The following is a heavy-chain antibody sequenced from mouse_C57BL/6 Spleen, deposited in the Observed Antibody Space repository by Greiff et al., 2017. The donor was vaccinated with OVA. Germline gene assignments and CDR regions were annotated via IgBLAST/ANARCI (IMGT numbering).Heavy chain of an antibody. Sequence: EVHLVESGGGLVQPKGSLKLSCAASGFSFNTYAMNWVRQAPGKGLEWVARIRSKSNNYATYYADSVKDRFTISRDDSESMLYLQMNNLKTEDTAMYYCVRHPGYSGGYAMDYWGQGTSVTVSS. J-gene: IGHJ4*01. CDR1: GFSFNTYA. V-gene: IGHV10-1*01. D-gene: IGHD1-1*01. CDR2: IRSKSNNYAT. CDR3: VRHPGYSGGYAMDY.